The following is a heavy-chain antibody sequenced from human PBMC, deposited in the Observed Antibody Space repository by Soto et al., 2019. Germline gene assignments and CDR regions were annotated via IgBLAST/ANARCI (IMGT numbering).Heavy chain of an antibody. Sequence: PVGSLRLSCAASGFTFSSYEINWVRQAPGKGLEWVSYISSSGSTIYYADSVKGRFTISRDNYKNSLYLQMNSLRAEDTAVYYCERVGSLLDVWGQGTPVTVSS. D-gene: IGHD6-13*01. CDR1: GFTFSSYE. CDR3: ERVGSLLDV. J-gene: IGHJ6*02. CDR2: ISSSGSTI. V-gene: IGHV3-48*03.